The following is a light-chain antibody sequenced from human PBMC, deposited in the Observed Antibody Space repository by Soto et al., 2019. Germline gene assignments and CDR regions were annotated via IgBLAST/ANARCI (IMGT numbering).Light chain of an antibody. J-gene: IGKJ4*01. CDR3: QQYHKWPPFT. Sequence: EIVLTQSPATLSLSPGERATLSCRASQNISVYLAWYRQKPGQAPRLLIYAASNRATGIPARFSGSGSGTDFTLTISSLEPEDFAVYYCQQYHKWPPFTFGGGTKVDIK. CDR1: QNISVY. V-gene: IGKV3-11*01. CDR2: AAS.